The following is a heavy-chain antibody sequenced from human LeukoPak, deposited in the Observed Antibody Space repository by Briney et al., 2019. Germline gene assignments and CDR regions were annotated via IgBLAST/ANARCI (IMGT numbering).Heavy chain of an antibody. D-gene: IGHD2-15*01. CDR2: IKQDGSEK. J-gene: IGHJ4*02. Sequence: GGSLRLSCAASGFTFRSYWMSWVRQAPGKGLEWVANIKQDGSEKNYVDSVEGRFTISRDNAKNSLYLQMNSLRAEDTAVYYCARGGSYFDYWGQGTLVTVSS. CDR3: ARGGSYFDY. V-gene: IGHV3-7*03. CDR1: GFTFRSYW.